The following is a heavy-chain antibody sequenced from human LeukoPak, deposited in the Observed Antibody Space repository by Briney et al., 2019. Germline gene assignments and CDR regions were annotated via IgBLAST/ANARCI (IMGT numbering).Heavy chain of an antibody. CDR1: GGSISSYY. Sequence: SETLSLTCTVSGGSISSYYWSWIRQPPGKGLEWIGYIYYSGSTNYNPSLKSRVTISVDTSKNQFSLKLSSVTAADTAVYYCARVTNYSNLDYWGQGTLVTVSS. D-gene: IGHD4-11*01. V-gene: IGHV4-59*01. J-gene: IGHJ4*02. CDR3: ARVTNYSNLDY. CDR2: IYYSGST.